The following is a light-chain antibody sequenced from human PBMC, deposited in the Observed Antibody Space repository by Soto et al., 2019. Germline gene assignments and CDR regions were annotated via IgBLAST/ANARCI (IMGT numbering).Light chain of an antibody. CDR2: AAS. Sequence: DIKMTQSTSSVYASVRDRVTITCRACQGISSWLAWYQQKPGKAPKLRIYAASSVQSGVPSRFSGSGSGTDFTLTISSLQPEDFAIYYCQQANSFPRTFGGVTKVDMK. CDR3: QQANSFPRT. CDR1: QGISSW. J-gene: IGKJ4*01. V-gene: IGKV1-12*01.